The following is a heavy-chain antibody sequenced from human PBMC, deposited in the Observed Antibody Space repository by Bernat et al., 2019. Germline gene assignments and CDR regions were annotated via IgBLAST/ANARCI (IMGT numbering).Heavy chain of an antibody. D-gene: IGHD6-13*01. Sequence: EVQLVESGGGLVQPGGSLRPSFAASGFTFSSFRMSWVRQAPGKGPEGVANIKKDGSEKYYVDSVKGRFSISRDNAKNSLYLQMNSLRAEDTAVYYCARGQSLYNRSWYGWFDPWGQGALVTVSS. J-gene: IGHJ5*02. CDR1: GFTFSSFR. CDR3: ARGQSLYNRSWYGWFDP. CDR2: IKKDGSEK. V-gene: IGHV3-7*04.